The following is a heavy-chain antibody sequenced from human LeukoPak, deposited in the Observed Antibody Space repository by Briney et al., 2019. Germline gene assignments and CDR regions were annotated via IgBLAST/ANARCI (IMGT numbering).Heavy chain of an antibody. V-gene: IGHV3-23*01. D-gene: IGHD3-10*01. CDR2: ICGSGGST. CDR3: AKGIRFGSWFYFDY. CDR1: GFTFSSYA. Sequence: GGSLRLSCAASGFTFSSYAMSWVRQAPGKGLEWVSAICGSGGSTYYADSVKGRFTISRDNSKNTLYLQMNSLRAEDTAVYYCAKGIRFGSWFYFDYWGQGTLVTVSS. J-gene: IGHJ4*02.